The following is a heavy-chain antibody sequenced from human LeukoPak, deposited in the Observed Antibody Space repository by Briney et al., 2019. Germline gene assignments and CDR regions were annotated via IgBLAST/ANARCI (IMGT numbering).Heavy chain of an antibody. D-gene: IGHD7-27*01. Sequence: GGSLRLSCAASGFTFSTYTMYWVRHPPGKRLEWVSIIGSSGSGIHYADSVKGRFTISRDNSKNALYLQMNSLRVEDTAVYYCAIDPNWGTHSWGQGVLATVSS. V-gene: IGHV3-23*01. CDR2: IGSSGSGI. J-gene: IGHJ4*02. CDR1: GFTFSTYT. CDR3: AIDPNWGTHS.